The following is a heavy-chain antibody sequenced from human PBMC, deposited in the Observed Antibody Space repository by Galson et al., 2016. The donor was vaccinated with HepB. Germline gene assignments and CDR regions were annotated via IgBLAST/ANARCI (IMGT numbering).Heavy chain of an antibody. V-gene: IGHV3-23*01. D-gene: IGHD1-26*01. CDR2: ISYSGNST. CDR3: ASSPSGGYYYYYMDV. CDR1: GFSFSTYA. J-gene: IGHJ6*03. Sequence: SLRLSCAASGFSFSTYAMSWVRQAPGKGLEWVSGISYSGNSTYYADSVRGRFTISRDNSKNTLFLQMNTLRAEDTAVYYCASSPSGGYYYYYMDVWGKGTTVTVSS.